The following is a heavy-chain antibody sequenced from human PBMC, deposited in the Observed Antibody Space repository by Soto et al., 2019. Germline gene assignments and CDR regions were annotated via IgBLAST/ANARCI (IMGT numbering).Heavy chain of an antibody. CDR1: GYTFSISG. Sequence: ASVKVSCKASGYTFSISGIAGVRKAPGQGLEWMGWISAYNGNTNYAQKLQGRVTMTTDTSTSTAYMELRSLRSDDTAVYYCARGIHYGDYVDAFDIWGQGTMVTVSS. D-gene: IGHD4-17*01. J-gene: IGHJ3*02. CDR2: ISAYNGNT. CDR3: ARGIHYGDYVDAFDI. V-gene: IGHV1-18*01.